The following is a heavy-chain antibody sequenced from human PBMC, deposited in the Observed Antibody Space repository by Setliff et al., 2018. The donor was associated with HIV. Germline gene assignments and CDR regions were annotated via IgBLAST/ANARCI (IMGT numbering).Heavy chain of an antibody. CDR2: INPNSGAA. CDR3: AVPITRTDYEGLDY. Sequence: GASVKVSCKASGYTFTAHFLHWVRQAPGQGLEWMGRINPNSGAADYAQNFQGRVTMTRATSMSTAYMEVSNLRSNDTATYYCAVPITRTDYEGLDYWGQGTLVTVSS. J-gene: IGHJ4*02. V-gene: IGHV1-2*06. D-gene: IGHD4-17*01. CDR1: GYTFTAHF.